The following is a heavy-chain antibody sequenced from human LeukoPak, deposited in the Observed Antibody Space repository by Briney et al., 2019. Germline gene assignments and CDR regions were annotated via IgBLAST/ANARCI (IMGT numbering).Heavy chain of an antibody. D-gene: IGHD5-12*01. J-gene: IGHJ4*02. V-gene: IGHV3-48*03. Sequence: PGGSLRLSCAASGFTFSTYEMNWFRQAPGKGLEWVSYISSSGSIKNYADSVKGRFTISRDNAKNSLYLQMNSLRAEDTAVYYCAKVSSGYDFDYWGQGTLVTVSS. CDR1: GFTFSTYE. CDR3: AKVSSGYDFDY. CDR2: ISSSGSIK.